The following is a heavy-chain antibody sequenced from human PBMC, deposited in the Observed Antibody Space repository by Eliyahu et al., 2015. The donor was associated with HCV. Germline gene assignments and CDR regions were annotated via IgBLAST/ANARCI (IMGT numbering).Heavy chain of an antibody. CDR3: ATWNFDY. CDR2: IGLSGADI. Sequence: EVQLVXSGGGLVKPXGSLXLXXAASGFTFSXYHMNWVRLVPGQGLEWVSSIGLSGADIYYANXVKGRFTISRDDAKSSMSLQLNSLRAEDTAVYYCATWNFDYWGRGTLVTVSS. V-gene: IGHV3-21*01. CDR1: GFTFSXYH. J-gene: IGHJ4*02. D-gene: IGHD1-1*01.